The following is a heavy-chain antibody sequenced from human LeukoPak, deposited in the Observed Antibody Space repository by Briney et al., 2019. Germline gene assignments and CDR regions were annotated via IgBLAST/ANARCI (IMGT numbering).Heavy chain of an antibody. D-gene: IGHD1-7*01. V-gene: IGHV4-4*07. Sequence: PSETLSLTCTVSGGSISSYYWSWIRQPAGKGLEWIGRIYTSGSTNYNPSLKSRVTMSVDTSQNQFSLKLSSVTAADTAVYYCARDRAYNWNYPWFDPWGQGTLVTVSS. CDR3: ARDRAYNWNYPWFDP. J-gene: IGHJ5*02. CDR1: GGSISSYY. CDR2: IYTSGST.